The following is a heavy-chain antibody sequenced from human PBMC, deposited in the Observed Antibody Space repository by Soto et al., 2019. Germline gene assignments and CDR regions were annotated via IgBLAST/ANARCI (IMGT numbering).Heavy chain of an antibody. Sequence: PGGSLRLSCAASGFTFDDYAMHWVRQAPGKGLEWVSGISWNSGSIGYADSVKGRFTISRDNAKNSLYLQMNSLRAEDTALYYCAKGHDSSGYPIYYFDYWGQGTLVTVSS. CDR2: ISWNSGSI. V-gene: IGHV3-9*01. J-gene: IGHJ4*02. D-gene: IGHD3-22*01. CDR1: GFTFDDYA. CDR3: AKGHDSSGYPIYYFDY.